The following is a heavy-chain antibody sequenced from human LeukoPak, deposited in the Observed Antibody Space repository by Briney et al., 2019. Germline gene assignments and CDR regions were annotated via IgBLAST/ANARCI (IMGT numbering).Heavy chain of an antibody. CDR3: ARSPGYFAWLFLFDY. CDR1: GFTFSSYW. CDR2: IKQDGSEK. Sequence: GGSLRLSCAASGFTFSSYWMSWVRQAPGKGLEWVANIKQDGSEKNYVDSVKGRFTISRDNAKNSLYLQMNSLRAEDTAVYYCARSPGYFAWLFLFDYWGQGTLVTVSS. J-gene: IGHJ4*02. D-gene: IGHD3-9*01. V-gene: IGHV3-7*03.